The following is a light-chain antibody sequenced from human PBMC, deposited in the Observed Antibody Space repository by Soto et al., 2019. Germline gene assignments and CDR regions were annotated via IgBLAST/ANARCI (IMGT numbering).Light chain of an antibody. CDR1: SSNTGAGYD. CDR2: ANT. CDR3: QSYDSSRTVWV. J-gene: IGLJ3*02. Sequence: QPVLTQPPSVSGAPGQRVTISCTGSSSNTGAGYDVHWYQQLPGTVPKLLIYANTNRPSGVPDRFSGSKSGTSASLAITGLQAEDEADYYCQSYDSSRTVWVFGGGTQPDRP. V-gene: IGLV1-40*01.